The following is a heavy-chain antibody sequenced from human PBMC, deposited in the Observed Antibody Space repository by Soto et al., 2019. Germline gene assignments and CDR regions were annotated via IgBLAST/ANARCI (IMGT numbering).Heavy chain of an antibody. CDR1: GGSISSSSYY. CDR2: IYYSGST. D-gene: IGHD6-25*01. V-gene: IGHV4-39*01. Sequence: SETLSLTCTVSGGSISSSSYYWGWIRQPPGKGLEWIGSIYYSGSTYYNPSLKSRVTISVDTSKNQFSLKLSSVTAADTAVYYCARHFYALGSSDYYYYGMDVWGQGTTATVSS. J-gene: IGHJ6*02. CDR3: ARHFYALGSSDYYYYGMDV.